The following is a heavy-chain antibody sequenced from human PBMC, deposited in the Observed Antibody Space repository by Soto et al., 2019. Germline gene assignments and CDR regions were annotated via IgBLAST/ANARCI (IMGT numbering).Heavy chain of an antibody. CDR2: IYWDGNQ. J-gene: IGHJ4*02. D-gene: IGHD6-19*01. CDR3: AHRHTSVAAAFDY. CDR1: GVSLTSSGMS. Sequence: QSTLKESGPTLVNPTQTLTLTCTFSGVSLTSSGMSVGWIRQPPGKALEWLALIYWDGNQRYSPALRGRRTATKDTAKNQVVLTTTNMDAVDTATYYCAHRHTSVAAAFDYWGQGTLVTVS. V-gene: IGHV2-5*02.